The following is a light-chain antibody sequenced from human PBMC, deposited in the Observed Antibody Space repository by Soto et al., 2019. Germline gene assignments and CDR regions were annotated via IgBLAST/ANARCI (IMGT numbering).Light chain of an antibody. CDR2: GNN. V-gene: IGLV1-44*01. CDR3: ATWDDSLNGPV. Sequence: QLVLTQPPSASGTPGQRVTISCSGSTSNIGSKSVNWYQQLPGTAPKLLIYGNNQRPSGVPDRVSGSKSGTSASLAISGLQSEDEADYYCATWDDSLNGPVFGGGTKLTVL. J-gene: IGLJ2*01. CDR1: TSNIGSKS.